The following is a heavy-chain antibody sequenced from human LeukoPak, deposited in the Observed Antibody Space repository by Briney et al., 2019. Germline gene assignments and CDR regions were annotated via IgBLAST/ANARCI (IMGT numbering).Heavy chain of an antibody. CDR2: ICSSIGCT. Sequence: GGSLRLSCAASAFTFSSHPMGWVRRAPGKGLEWVSSICSSIGCTYYADSVRGRFAISRDDSKNTLYLQMDSLRADDTAVYYCARISLAPSDNFDSWGQGTLVTVSS. CDR3: ARISLAPSDNFDS. J-gene: IGHJ4*02. V-gene: IGHV3-23*01. CDR1: AFTFSSHP. D-gene: IGHD1-1*01.